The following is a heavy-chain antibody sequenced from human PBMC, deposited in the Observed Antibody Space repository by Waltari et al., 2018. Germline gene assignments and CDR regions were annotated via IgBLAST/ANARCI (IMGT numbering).Heavy chain of an antibody. CDR1: GGSISSSNW. Sequence: QVQLQESGPGLVKPSGTLSLTCAVSGGSISSSNWWSWVRQPPGKGLEWIGEIYHSGSTNYNPALKSRVTISVVKSKNQFSLKRSSVTAADTAVYYCARVGKQLVPTLFDYWGQGTLVTVSS. CDR2: IYHSGST. CDR3: ARVGKQLVPTLFDY. D-gene: IGHD6-6*01. J-gene: IGHJ4*02. V-gene: IGHV4-4*02.